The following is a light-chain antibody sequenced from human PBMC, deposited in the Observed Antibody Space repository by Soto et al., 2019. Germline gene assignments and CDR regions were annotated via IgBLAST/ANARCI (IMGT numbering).Light chain of an antibody. V-gene: IGLV2-8*01. J-gene: IGLJ1*01. Sequence: QSVLTQPPSASGSPGQSVTISCTGTTSDVGGHNYVSWYQQHPGKAPKLLIYEVSKRPSGVSDRFSGSKSGNTASLTVSGVQAEDEADYYCSSYAGTTAVFGTGTKVTVL. CDR3: SSYAGTTAV. CDR1: TSDVGGHNY. CDR2: EVS.